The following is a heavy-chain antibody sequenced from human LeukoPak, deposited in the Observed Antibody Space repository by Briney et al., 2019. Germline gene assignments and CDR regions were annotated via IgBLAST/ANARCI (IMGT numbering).Heavy chain of an antibody. J-gene: IGHJ4*02. CDR2: IYTSGST. CDR3: ARDSRYCSVGSCSYYFDY. CDR1: GVSISSHY. Sequence: PSETLSLTCSVSGVSISSHYWSWIRQPAGEGLERIGRIYTSGSTNYNPSLNSRVTISVDKSKNHLSLNLSSVTAADTAFYYCARDSRYCSVGSCSYYFDYWGQGALVTVSS. D-gene: IGHD2-15*01. V-gene: IGHV4-4*07.